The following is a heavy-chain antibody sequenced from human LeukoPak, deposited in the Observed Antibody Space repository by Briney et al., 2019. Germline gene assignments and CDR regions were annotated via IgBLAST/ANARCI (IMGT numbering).Heavy chain of an antibody. CDR2: ISFDGSNK. CDR3: ARGGNPRDGPDY. Sequence: PGGSLRLSCAASGFTFSSYTIHWVRQAPGKGLERVAVISFDGSNKYYADSVKGRFGISRDNSKNTLYLQMNSLGAEDTAVYYCARGGNPRDGPDYWGQGTLVTVSS. D-gene: IGHD4-23*01. V-gene: IGHV3-30*09. J-gene: IGHJ4*02. CDR1: GFTFSSYT.